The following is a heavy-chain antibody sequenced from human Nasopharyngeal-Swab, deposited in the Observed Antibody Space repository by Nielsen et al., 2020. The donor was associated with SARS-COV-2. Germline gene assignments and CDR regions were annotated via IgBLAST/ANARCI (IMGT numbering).Heavy chain of an antibody. CDR2: IYYSGST. V-gene: IGHV4-59*01. J-gene: IGHJ5*02. CDR3: ARGGPGLELFSRFDP. D-gene: IGHD1-7*01. Sequence: WIRQPPGKGLEWIGYIYYSGSTTYNPSLKSRVTISVDTSKNQFSLKLSSVTAADTAVYYCARGGPGLELFSRFDPWGQGTLVTVSS.